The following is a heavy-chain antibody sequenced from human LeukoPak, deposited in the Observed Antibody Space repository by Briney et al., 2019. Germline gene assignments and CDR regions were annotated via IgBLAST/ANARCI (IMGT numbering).Heavy chain of an antibody. CDR3: ARTGSKNAGFDY. D-gene: IGHD3-10*01. CDR2: IKQDGSEK. J-gene: IGHJ4*02. Sequence: PGGSLRLSCAASGFTFSDYYMSWVRQAPGKGLEWVANIKQDGSEKYYVDSVKGRFTISRDNAKNSLYLQMNSLRAEDTAVYYCARTGSKNAGFDYWGQGTLVTVSS. CDR1: GFTFSDYY. V-gene: IGHV3-7*01.